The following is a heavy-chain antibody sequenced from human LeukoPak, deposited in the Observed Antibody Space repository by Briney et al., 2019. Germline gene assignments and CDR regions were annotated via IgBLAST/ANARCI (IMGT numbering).Heavy chain of an antibody. Sequence: ASVKVSCKASGGTFSSYAISWVRQAPGQGLEWMGGIIPIFGTANYAQKFQGRVTITADESTSTAYMELSSLRSEDTAVDYCARDLGSSSGVSPSFDYWGQGTLVTVSS. CDR3: ARDLGSSSGVSPSFDY. CDR1: GGTFSSYA. V-gene: IGHV1-69*01. D-gene: IGHD6-6*01. J-gene: IGHJ4*02. CDR2: IIPIFGTA.